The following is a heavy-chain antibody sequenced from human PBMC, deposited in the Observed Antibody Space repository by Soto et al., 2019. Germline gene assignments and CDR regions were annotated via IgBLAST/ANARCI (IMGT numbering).Heavy chain of an antibody. Sequence: EVQLVESGGGLVQPGGSLKLSCAASGFTVSGSAVHWVRQASGKGLEWVGRIRSKTNSYATAYAASVKGRFTISRDDSKNTAYLQMNSLKTEDTAVYYCTSHLWELSFPRAFDIWGQGTMGTVSS. CDR3: TSHLWELSFPRAFDI. CDR2: IRSKTNSYAT. CDR1: GFTVSGSA. D-gene: IGHD3-16*02. V-gene: IGHV3-73*01. J-gene: IGHJ3*02.